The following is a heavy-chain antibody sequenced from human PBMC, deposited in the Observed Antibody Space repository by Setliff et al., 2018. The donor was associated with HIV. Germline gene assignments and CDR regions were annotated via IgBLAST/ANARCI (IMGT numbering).Heavy chain of an antibody. CDR2: INGDNGNT. V-gene: IGHV1-3*01. Sequence: ASVKVSCKASGCTFATYTMHWVRQAPGQRPEWMGWINGDNGNTKYSQKFQDRVTITRDTSTSTGYMELTSLRSDDTAVYYCARDVPTYCSSINCYDTMNQNWFDPWGQGTLVTVSS. J-gene: IGHJ5*02. D-gene: IGHD2-2*01. CDR1: GCTFATYT. CDR3: ARDVPTYCSSINCYDTMNQNWFDP.